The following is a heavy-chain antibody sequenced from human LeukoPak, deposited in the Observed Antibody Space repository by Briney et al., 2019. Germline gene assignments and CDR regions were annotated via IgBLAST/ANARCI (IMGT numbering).Heavy chain of an antibody. CDR3: ATVPVWSPSKDWFDP. D-gene: IGHD1-26*01. V-gene: IGHV1-24*01. Sequence: ASVKVSCKVSGYTLTELSMHWVRQAPGKGLEWMGGFDPEDGETIYAQKFQGRVTMTEDTSTDTAYMELSSLRSEDTAVYYCATVPVWSPSKDWFDPWGQGTLVTVSS. CDR2: FDPEDGET. CDR1: GYTLTELS. J-gene: IGHJ5*02.